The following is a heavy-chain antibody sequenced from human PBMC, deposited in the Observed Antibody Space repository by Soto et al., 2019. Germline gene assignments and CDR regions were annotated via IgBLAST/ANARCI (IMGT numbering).Heavy chain of an antibody. Sequence: GASVKVSCKASGGTFSSYAISWVRQAPGQGLEWMGGIIPIFGTANYAQKFQGRVTITADESTSTAYMELSSLRPEDTAVYYCARDYIGIAARPKPAYYYYGMDVWGQGTTVTVSS. CDR2: IIPIFGTA. J-gene: IGHJ6*02. CDR1: GGTFSSYA. V-gene: IGHV1-69*13. CDR3: ARDYIGIAARPKPAYYYYGMDV. D-gene: IGHD6-6*01.